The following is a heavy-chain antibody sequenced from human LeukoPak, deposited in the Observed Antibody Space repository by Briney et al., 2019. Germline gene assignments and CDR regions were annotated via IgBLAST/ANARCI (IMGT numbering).Heavy chain of an antibody. CDR3: ARDWRYCSGGSCSYYFDY. CDR2: INHSGTT. J-gene: IGHJ4*02. D-gene: IGHD2-15*01. V-gene: IGHV4-34*01. Sequence: PSETLSLTCAVYGGSFSGYYWSWIRQPPGKGLEWTGEINHSGTTKYNPSLKSRVTISVDTSKNQFSLKLSSVTASDTAVYYCARDWRYCSGGSCSYYFDYWGQGALVTVSS. CDR1: GGSFSGYY.